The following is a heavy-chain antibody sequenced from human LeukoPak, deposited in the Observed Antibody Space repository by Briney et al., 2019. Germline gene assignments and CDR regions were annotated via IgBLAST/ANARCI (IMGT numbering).Heavy chain of an antibody. Sequence: PGGSLRLSCTASGFTLSRFAMHWVRQAPGKGLEWLGHMSDDGSEKHYVDSVRGRFTIPRDPSKNTLYLEMTSLRTEDTAVYYCAREADSGYYRTVDYWGQGTMVTV. D-gene: IGHD2-15*01. V-gene: IGHV3-30-3*01. CDR3: AREADSGYYRTVDY. CDR1: GFTLSRFA. J-gene: IGHJ4*02. CDR2: MSDDGSEK.